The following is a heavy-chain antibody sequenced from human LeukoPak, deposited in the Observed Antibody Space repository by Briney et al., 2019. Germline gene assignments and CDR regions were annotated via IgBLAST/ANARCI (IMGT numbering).Heavy chain of an antibody. CDR3: ARAIPSSSWYGGGFDY. D-gene: IGHD6-13*01. Sequence: TTSETLSLTCTVSGGSISSGSYYWSWIRQPAGKGLEWIGRIYTSGSTNYNPSLKTRVTISVDTSKNQFSLKLSSVTAADTAVYYCARAIPSSSWYGGGFDYWGQGTLVTVSS. CDR1: GGSISSGSYY. J-gene: IGHJ4*02. V-gene: IGHV4-61*02. CDR2: IYTSGST.